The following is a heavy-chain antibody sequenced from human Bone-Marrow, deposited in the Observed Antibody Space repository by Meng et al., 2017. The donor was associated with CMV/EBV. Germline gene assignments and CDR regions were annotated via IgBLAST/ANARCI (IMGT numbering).Heavy chain of an antibody. Sequence: ASVKVSCKASGYTFTSYGISWVRQAPGQGLEWMGIINPSGGSTSYAQKFQGRVTMTRDTSTSTVYMELSSLRSEDTAVYYCARETTARLDYWGQGTLVTVSS. CDR3: ARETTARLDY. V-gene: IGHV1-46*01. CDR2: INPSGGST. J-gene: IGHJ4*02. CDR1: GYTFTSYG. D-gene: IGHD6-6*01.